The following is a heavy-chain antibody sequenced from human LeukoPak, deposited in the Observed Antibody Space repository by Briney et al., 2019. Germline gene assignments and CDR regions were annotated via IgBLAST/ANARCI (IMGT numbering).Heavy chain of an antibody. CDR2: IYYSGNT. V-gene: IGHV4-39*01. CDR3: ARTKDHNGRSGYFYY. J-gene: IGHJ4*02. D-gene: IGHD3-22*01. CDR1: GGPLRSSRYH. Sequence: SETLSLPRTVCGGPLRSSRYHGRWIRQPPGKGLEWIGSIYYSGNTYYKPSLKSRVTISVDTPKNPVSLNLTLVSDPRTAGYYCARTKDHNGRSGYFYYWGQGTLVTVSS.